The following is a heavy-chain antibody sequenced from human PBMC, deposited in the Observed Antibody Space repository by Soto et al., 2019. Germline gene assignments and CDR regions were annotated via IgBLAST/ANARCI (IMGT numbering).Heavy chain of an antibody. CDR2: IDGSGAGA. CDR1: GFTFRSYA. J-gene: IGHJ4*02. V-gene: IGHV3-23*01. CDR3: AKGDILTGSKEGWDY. D-gene: IGHD3-9*01. Sequence: EVQLLESGGGLVQPGGSLRLSCAASGFTFRSYAMSWVRQAPGRGLECVSSIDGSGAGAYYADSVKGRFTISRDNSKNTLDLQMNSLRAEDTAVYYSAKGDILTGSKEGWDYWGQGTLVTVSS.